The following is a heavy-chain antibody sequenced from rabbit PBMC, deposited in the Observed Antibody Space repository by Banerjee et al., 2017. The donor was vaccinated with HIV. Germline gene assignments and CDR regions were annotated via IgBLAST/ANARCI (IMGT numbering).Heavy chain of an antibody. J-gene: IGHJ6*01. D-gene: IGHD4-1*01. CDR3: ARDLAGVIGWNFGL. CDR1: GFSFSGSYY. V-gene: IGHV1S45*01. CDR2: IYAGSSDTT. Sequence: QEQLEESGGDLVKPEGSLTLTCTASGFSFSGSYYMCWVRQAPGKGLEWIACIYAGSSDTTYYASWAKGRFTISKTSSTTVTLQMTSLTAADTATYFCARDLAGVIGWNFGLWGPGTLVTVS.